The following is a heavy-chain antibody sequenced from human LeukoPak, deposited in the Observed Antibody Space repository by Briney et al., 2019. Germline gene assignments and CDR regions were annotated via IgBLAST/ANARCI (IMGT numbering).Heavy chain of an antibody. V-gene: IGHV4-39*01. D-gene: IGHD3-16*02. Sequence: SETLSLTCTVSGGSISSSSYYWCWIRQPPGKGLEWIGSIYYSGSTYYNPSLKSRVTISVDTSKNQFSLKLSSVTAADTAVYYCARAIMITFGGVISDTDAFDIWGQGTMVTVSS. J-gene: IGHJ3*02. CDR1: GGSISSSSYY. CDR2: IYYSGST. CDR3: ARAIMITFGGVISDTDAFDI.